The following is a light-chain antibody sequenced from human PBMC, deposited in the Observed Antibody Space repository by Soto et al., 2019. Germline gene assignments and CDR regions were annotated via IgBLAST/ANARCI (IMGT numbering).Light chain of an antibody. V-gene: IGKV3-20*01. CDR3: QQSGYATGT. CDR1: QSVSSSY. Sequence: EIVLTQSPGTLSLSPGERATLSCRASQSVSSSYLAWYQHKPGQAPRLLIYGASSRAAGIPDRFSGSGSGRDFTLTISRLEPEDFAVYYCQQSGYATGTFGQGTRVEIK. J-gene: IGKJ1*01. CDR2: GAS.